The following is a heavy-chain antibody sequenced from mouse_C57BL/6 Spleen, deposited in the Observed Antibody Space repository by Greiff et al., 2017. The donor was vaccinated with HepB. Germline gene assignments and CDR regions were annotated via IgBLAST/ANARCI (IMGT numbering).Heavy chain of an antibody. D-gene: IGHD1-1*01. V-gene: IGHV5-4*01. Sequence: DVKLVESGGGLVKPGGSLKLSCAASGFTFSSYAMSWVRQTPEKRLEWVATISDGGSYTYYPDNVKGRFTISRDNAKNNLYLQMSHLKSEDTAMYYCARDYGSSLWFAYWGQGTLVTVSA. CDR2: ISDGGSYT. CDR3: ARDYGSSLWFAY. J-gene: IGHJ3*01. CDR1: GFTFSSYA.